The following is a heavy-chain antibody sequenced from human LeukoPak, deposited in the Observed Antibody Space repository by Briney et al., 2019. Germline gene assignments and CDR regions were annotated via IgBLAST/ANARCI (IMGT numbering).Heavy chain of an antibody. CDR1: GYTFTSYY. CDR2: IDPSGGST. Sequence: ASVKVSCKASGYTFTSYYMHWARQAPGQGLEWMGIIDPSGGSTSYAQKFQGRVTMTRDTSTSTVYMELSSLRSEDTAVYYCAILGYCSGGSCSFDYWGQGTLVTVSS. V-gene: IGHV1-46*01. CDR3: AILGYCSGGSCSFDY. J-gene: IGHJ4*02. D-gene: IGHD2-15*01.